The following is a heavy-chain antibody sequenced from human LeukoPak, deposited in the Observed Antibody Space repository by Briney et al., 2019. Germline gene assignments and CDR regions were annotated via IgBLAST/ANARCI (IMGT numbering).Heavy chain of an antibody. CDR1: GGSISSGDYY. CDR2: IYYSGST. D-gene: IGHD1-26*01. V-gene: IGHV4-30-4*01. J-gene: IGHJ4*02. CDR3: ARGEAPGRGATKGPFDY. Sequence: PSETLSLTCTVSGGSISSGDYYWSWIRQPPGKGLEWIGYIYYSGSTNYNPSLKSRVTISVDTSKNQFSLKLSSVTAADTAVYYCARGEAPGRGATKGPFDYWGQGTLVTVSS.